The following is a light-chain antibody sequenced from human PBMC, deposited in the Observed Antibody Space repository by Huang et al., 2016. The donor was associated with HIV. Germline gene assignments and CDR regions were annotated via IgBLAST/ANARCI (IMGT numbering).Light chain of an antibody. CDR1: QGIRND. J-gene: IGKJ3*01. Sequence: AIQMTQSPSSLSASVGDRVTITCRASQGIRNDLGWYQQKPGKVPKLLIYAASSLQSGVPSRFSGSGSGTDFTLTISSLQPEDFATYYCLQDYNYTFTFGPGTKVDIK. CDR3: LQDYNYTFT. V-gene: IGKV1-6*01. CDR2: AAS.